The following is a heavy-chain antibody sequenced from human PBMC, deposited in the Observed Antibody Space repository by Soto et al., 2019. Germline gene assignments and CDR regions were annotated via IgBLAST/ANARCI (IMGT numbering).Heavy chain of an antibody. CDR3: AREYNWNDVRYGMDV. D-gene: IGHD1-20*01. CDR2: IIPIFGTA. Sequence: SVKVSCKASGGTFSSYAISWVRQAPGQGLGWMGGIIPIFGTANYAQKFQGRVTITADESTSTAYMELSSLRSEDTAVYFCAREYNWNDVRYGMDVWGQGTLVTVSS. J-gene: IGHJ6*02. V-gene: IGHV1-69*13. CDR1: GGTFSSYA.